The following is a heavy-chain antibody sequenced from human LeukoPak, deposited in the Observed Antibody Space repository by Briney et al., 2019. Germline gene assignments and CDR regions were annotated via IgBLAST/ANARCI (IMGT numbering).Heavy chain of an antibody. J-gene: IGHJ3*02. CDR1: GGSFSGYY. Sequence: SETLSLTCAVYGGSFSGYYWSWIRQPPGKGLEWIGEINHSGSTNYNPSLKSRVTISVDTSKNQFSLKLSSVTAADTAVYYCARADYYDSGIDAFDIWGQGTMVTVSS. V-gene: IGHV4-34*01. CDR3: ARADYYDSGIDAFDI. CDR2: INHSGST. D-gene: IGHD3-22*01.